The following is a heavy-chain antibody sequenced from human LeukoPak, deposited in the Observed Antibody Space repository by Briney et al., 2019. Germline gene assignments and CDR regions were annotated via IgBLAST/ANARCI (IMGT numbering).Heavy chain of an antibody. V-gene: IGHV4-59*01. CDR2: IYYSGST. CDR3: ARWVGAAYFYYYYMDV. CDR1: GGSISSYY. Sequence: SETLSLTCTVSGGSISSYYWSWIRQPPGKGLESIGYIYYSGSTNYNPSLKSRVTISVDTSKNQFSLKLSSVTAADTAVYYCARWVGAAYFYYYYMDVWGKGTTVTVSS. J-gene: IGHJ6*03. D-gene: IGHD2-15*01.